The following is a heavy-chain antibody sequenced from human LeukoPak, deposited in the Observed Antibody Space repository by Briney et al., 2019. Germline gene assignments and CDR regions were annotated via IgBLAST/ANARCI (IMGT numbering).Heavy chain of an antibody. D-gene: IGHD2-2*01. V-gene: IGHV3-48*03. CDR3: ARDRGSTSYYYYDMDV. Sequence: GGSLRLSCAASGFTFSSYELNWVRQAPGKGLEWISYISGSGGTIYYADSVKGRFTISRDNGKNSLYLQMDTLRAEDTAVYYCARDRGSTSYYYYDMDVWGKGTSVTVSS. J-gene: IGHJ6*04. CDR1: GFTFSSYE. CDR2: ISGSGGTI.